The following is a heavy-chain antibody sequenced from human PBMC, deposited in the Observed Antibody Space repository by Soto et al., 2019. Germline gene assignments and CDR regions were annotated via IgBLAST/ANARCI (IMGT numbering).Heavy chain of an antibody. J-gene: IGHJ5*02. CDR3: AHPRTTAEVPAAMSHRACWYHP. CDR2: IYWDDDK. Sequence: QITLKESGPTLVKPTQTLTLTCTFSGFSLSTSGVGVGWIRQPPGKALEWLALIYWDDDKRYSPSLKSKLTITNDSPKHHLVLTRTNIDPDDTATYYCAHPRTTAEVPAAMSHRACWYHPRGQGPLVTVS. D-gene: IGHD2-2*01. V-gene: IGHV2-5*02. CDR1: GFSLSTSGVG.